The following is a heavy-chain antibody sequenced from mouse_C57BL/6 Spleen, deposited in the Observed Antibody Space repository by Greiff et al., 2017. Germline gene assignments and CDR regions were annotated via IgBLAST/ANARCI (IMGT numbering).Heavy chain of an antibody. J-gene: IGHJ2*01. CDR3: ARGGGYSPYKSFFDY. CDR1: GYPFTSYW. D-gene: IGHD2-12*01. Sequence: QVQLKQPGAELVMPGASVKLSCKASGYPFTSYWMHWVKQRPGQGLEWIGEIDPSDSYTNYNQKFKGKSTWTVEKSSSTAYMQLSSLTSEDSSVYYCARGGGYSPYKSFFDYWGQGTTLTVSS. V-gene: IGHV1-69*01. CDR2: IDPSDSYT.